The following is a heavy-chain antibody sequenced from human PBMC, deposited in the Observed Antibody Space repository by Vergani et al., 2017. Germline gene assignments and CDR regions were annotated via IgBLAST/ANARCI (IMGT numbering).Heavy chain of an antibody. Sequence: QVTLKESGPVLVKPTETLTLTCTVSGFSLSNARMGVSWIRQPPGKALDWLAHIFANDEKSYSTSLKNRLTISKDTTKSQVVLTMTNMDPVDTATYYCARTSDLGYCSGGSCPYYYYGVDVWGQGTTVTVSS. D-gene: IGHD2-15*01. V-gene: IGHV2-26*01. J-gene: IGHJ6*02. CDR1: GFSLSNARMG. CDR3: ARTSDLGYCSGGSCPYYYYGVDV. CDR2: IFANDEK.